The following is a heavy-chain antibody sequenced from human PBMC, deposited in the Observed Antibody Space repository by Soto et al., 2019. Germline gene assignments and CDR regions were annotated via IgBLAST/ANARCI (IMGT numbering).Heavy chain of an antibody. CDR3: AAEHCSGGSCYPDY. J-gene: IGHJ4*02. CDR1: GFTFTSSA. V-gene: IGHV1-58*01. D-gene: IGHD2-15*01. CDR2: IVVGSGNT. Sequence: QLVQSGAEVKKPGSSVKVSCKASGFTFTSSAVQWVRQARGQRLEWIGWIVVGSGNTNYAQKFQERVTITRDMSTSTAYMELSSLRSEDTAVYYCAAEHCSGGSCYPDYWGQGTLVTVSS.